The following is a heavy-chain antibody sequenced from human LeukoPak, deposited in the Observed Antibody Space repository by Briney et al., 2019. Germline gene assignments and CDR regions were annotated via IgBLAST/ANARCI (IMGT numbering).Heavy chain of an antibody. D-gene: IGHD3-22*01. V-gene: IGHV3-21*01. CDR1: GFTFSSYS. Sequence: PGGSLRLSCAASGFTFSSYSMNWVRQAPGKGLEWVSSISSSSSYIYYADSVKGRFTISRDNAKNSLYLQMNSLRAEDTAEYYCAIHYDSSGYYSPFDYWGQGTLVTVSS. CDR2: ISSSSSYI. J-gene: IGHJ4*02. CDR3: AIHYDSSGYYSPFDY.